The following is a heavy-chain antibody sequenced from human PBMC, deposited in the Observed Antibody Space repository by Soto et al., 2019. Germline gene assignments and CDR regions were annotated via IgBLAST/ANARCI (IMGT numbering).Heavy chain of an antibody. CDR3: AREKRGKWLVPGFQY. CDR2: IKHDGSEK. J-gene: IGHJ4*02. Sequence: XGSLRLSCASSVFIFSNFWMSCVRHSPGKWLEWVANIKHDGSEKYYVDSVKGRFTISRDNVKNSLYLQMNSLRAEDTAVYYCAREKRGKWLVPGFQYWGQRTLVNLS. CDR1: VFIFSNFW. D-gene: IGHD6-19*01. V-gene: IGHV3-7*03.